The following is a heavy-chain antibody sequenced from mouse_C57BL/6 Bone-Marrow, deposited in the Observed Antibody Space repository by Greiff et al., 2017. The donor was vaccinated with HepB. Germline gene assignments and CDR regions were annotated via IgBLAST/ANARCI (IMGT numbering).Heavy chain of an antibody. D-gene: IGHD1-1*01. CDR2: IDPSDSET. Sequence: VQLQQPGAELVRPGSSVKLSCKASGYTFTSYWMHWVKQRPIQGLEWIGNIDPSDSETHYNQKFKDKATLTVDKSSSTAYMQLSSLTSEDSAVYYCARPYYGSSYGFAYWGQGTLVTVSA. CDR1: GYTFTSYW. J-gene: IGHJ3*01. CDR3: ARPYYGSSYGFAY. V-gene: IGHV1-52*01.